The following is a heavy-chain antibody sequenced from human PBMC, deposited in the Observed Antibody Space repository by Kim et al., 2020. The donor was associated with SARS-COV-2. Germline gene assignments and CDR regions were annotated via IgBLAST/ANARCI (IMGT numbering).Heavy chain of an antibody. J-gene: IGHJ5*02. CDR3: ARDSSSYVWGSYRLPGNWFDP. CDR1: GGSISSYY. Sequence: SETLSLTCTVSGGSISSYYWSWIRQPPGKGLEWIGYIYYSGSTNHNPSLKSRVTISVDTSKNHFSLKLSSVTTADTAVYYCARDSSSYVWGSYRLPGNWFDPWCQGTLVTVSS. D-gene: IGHD3-16*02. V-gene: IGHV4-59*01. CDR2: IYYSGST.